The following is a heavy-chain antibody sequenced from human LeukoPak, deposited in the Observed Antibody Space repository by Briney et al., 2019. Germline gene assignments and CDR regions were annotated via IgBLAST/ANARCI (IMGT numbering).Heavy chain of an antibody. D-gene: IGHD1-1*01. J-gene: IGHJ4*02. CDR2: IWIDGDKT. V-gene: IGHV3-33*01. CDR1: GFAFNTYG. CDR3: ASALDGMKYYFAY. Sequence: GGSLRLSCAASGFAFNTYGIHWVRQAPGKGLEWLALIWIDGDKTYYADSVKGRFTVSRDTSENTIYLQMNNLRAEDTARYYCASALDGMKYYFAYWGQGTLVAVSS.